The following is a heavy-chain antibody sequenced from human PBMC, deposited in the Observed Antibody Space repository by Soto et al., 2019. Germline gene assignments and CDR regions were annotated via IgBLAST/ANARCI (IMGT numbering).Heavy chain of an antibody. J-gene: IGHJ4*02. Sequence: EVQLVESGGGLVQPGGSLRLSCAASGFTFSSFWMTWVRQVPGKGLEWVANIKQDGSEKYYVDSVKGRFTISRDNAKNSLYLQMNTLSAEDTAVYYCARDQLGVDDCWGQGTLVTVSS. CDR3: ARDQLGVDDC. CDR2: IKQDGSEK. D-gene: IGHD1-26*01. CDR1: GFTFSSFW. V-gene: IGHV3-7*05.